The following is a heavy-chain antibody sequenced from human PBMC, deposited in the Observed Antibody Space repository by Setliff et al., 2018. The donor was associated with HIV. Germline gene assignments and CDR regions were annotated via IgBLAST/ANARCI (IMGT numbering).Heavy chain of an antibody. J-gene: IGHJ4*02. D-gene: IGHD1-1*01. Sequence: PSETLSLTCAVYGGSFSGYYWGWIRQPPGKGLEWIGEINHSGSTNYNPSLKSRVTMSVDTSKNQFSLKLSSVTAADTAVYYCARQLSNSLESWGQGTPVTVSS. CDR3: ARQLSNSLES. V-gene: IGHV4-34*01. CDR2: INHSGST. CDR1: GGSFSGYY.